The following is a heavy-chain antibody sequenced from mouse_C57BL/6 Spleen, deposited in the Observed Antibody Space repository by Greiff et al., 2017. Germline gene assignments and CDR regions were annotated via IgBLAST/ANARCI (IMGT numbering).Heavy chain of an antibody. CDR1: GYAFSSYW. Sequence: QVQLQQSGAELVKPGASVKISCKASGYAFSSYWMNWVKQTPGKGLEWIGQLYPGDGDTNYNGKFKGKATLTADKSSSTAYMQLSSLTSEDSAVDFCARWTRGPLEWYFEVWGTGTTVTVSS. J-gene: IGHJ1*03. CDR2: LYPGDGDT. CDR3: ARWTRGPLEWYFEV. V-gene: IGHV1-80*01.